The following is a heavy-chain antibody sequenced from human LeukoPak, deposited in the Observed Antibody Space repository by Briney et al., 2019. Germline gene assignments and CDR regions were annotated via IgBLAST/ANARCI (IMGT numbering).Heavy chain of an antibody. Sequence: EPSETLSLTCTVSSGPISSSSYHWAWIRQPPGKGLEWIGSIYYSGTTYYNPSLKSRVTISVDTSKNQFSLKLSSVTAADTAVYYCTREYSSSCEYWGQGTLVTVSS. D-gene: IGHD6-6*01. CDR1: SGPISSSSYH. J-gene: IGHJ4*02. CDR2: IYYSGTT. V-gene: IGHV4-39*02. CDR3: TREYSSSCEY.